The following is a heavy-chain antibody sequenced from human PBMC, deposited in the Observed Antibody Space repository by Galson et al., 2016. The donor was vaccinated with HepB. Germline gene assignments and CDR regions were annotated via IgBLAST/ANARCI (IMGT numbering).Heavy chain of an antibody. CDR3: ARSVGRGPAAHFDF. J-gene: IGHJ4*01. CDR1: GFAFSNYY. D-gene: IGHD2-2*01. Sequence: SLRLSCAASGFAFSNYYMSWIRQAPGKGLEWISYISSIGGSIHYADSVEGRFTISRDNAKNSLYLQMYSLRAEDTAVYYCARSVGRGPAAHFDFWGQEPWSPSPQ. V-gene: IGHV3-11*01. CDR2: ISSIGGSI.